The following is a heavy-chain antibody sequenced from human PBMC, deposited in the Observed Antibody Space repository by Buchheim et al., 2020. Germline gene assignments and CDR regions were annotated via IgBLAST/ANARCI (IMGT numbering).Heavy chain of an antibody. CDR1: GFTLSDAW. J-gene: IGHJ1*01. D-gene: IGHD2-21*01. Sequence: EVQLVESGGDLVKPGGSLRLSCAASGFTLSDAWMSWIRQAPGKGLEWVGRIKSKTDGGTTDYATPVKGRFTVSRDDSENTLHLQMNSLKGEDTDVYYCTTDRVDGSGRQCYSWGQSTL. CDR3: TTDRVDGSGRQCYS. V-gene: IGHV3-15*01. CDR2: IKSKTDGGTT.